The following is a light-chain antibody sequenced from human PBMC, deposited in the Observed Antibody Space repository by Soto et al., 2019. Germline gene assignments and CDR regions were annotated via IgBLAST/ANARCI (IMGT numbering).Light chain of an antibody. V-gene: IGKV1-5*03. Sequence: DIQMTQSPSTLSGSVGDRVTITCGASQTISSWLAWYQQKPGKAPKLLIYKASTLKSGVPSRFSGSGSGTDFTLTISGLQTDDFTTYYCQQYTSYSRAFGQGTKVDIK. CDR1: QTISSW. J-gene: IGKJ1*01. CDR2: KAS. CDR3: QQYTSYSRA.